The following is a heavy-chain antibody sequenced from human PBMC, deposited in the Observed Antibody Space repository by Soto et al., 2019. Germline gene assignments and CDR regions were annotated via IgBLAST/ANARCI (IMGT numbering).Heavy chain of an antibody. CDR2: ISAYNGNT. V-gene: IGHV1-18*04. J-gene: IGHJ2*01. CDR1: GYTFTSYG. CDR3: ARPRKNWNYVNWYFDL. Sequence: QVQLVQSGAEVKKPGASVKVSCKASGYTFTSYGISWVRQAPGQGLEWMGWISAYNGNTNYAQKLQVRVTMPTDTSTSTAYMELRSLRSDDTAVYYCARPRKNWNYVNWYFDLWGRGTLVTVSS. D-gene: IGHD1-7*01.